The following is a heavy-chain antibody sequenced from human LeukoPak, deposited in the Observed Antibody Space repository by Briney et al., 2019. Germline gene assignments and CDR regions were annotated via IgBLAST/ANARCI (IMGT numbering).Heavy chain of an antibody. J-gene: IGHJ6*02. CDR2: INPNSGGT. CDR1: GYTFTGYY. CDR3: ARAGSGWSVWGMDV. Sequence: ASVKVSCKASGYTFTGYYMHWVRQAPGQGLEWMGWINPNSGGTNYAQKFQGRVTMTRDTSISTAYMELSRLRSDDTAVYYCARAGSGWSVWGMDVWGQGTTVTVSS. V-gene: IGHV1-2*02. D-gene: IGHD6-19*01.